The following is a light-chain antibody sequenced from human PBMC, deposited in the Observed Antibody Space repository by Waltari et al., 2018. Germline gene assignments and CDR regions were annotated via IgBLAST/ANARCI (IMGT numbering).Light chain of an antibody. V-gene: IGKV1-9*01. CDR2: LAS. CDR1: QDLNTY. J-gene: IGKJ4*01. CDR3: QQLNFYPLT. Sequence: DLQLTQSPSFLSASVVDRVTITCRASQDLNTYLAWYQLRPGNAPKLLIFLASELQSGVPSRFSGSGSGTEFTLTISGLQPDDFATYYCQQLNFYPLTFGGGTRVEIK.